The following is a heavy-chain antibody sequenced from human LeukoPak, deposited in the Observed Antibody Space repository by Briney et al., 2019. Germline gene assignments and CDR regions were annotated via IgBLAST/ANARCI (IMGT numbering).Heavy chain of an antibody. D-gene: IGHD3-22*01. CDR2: ISGSGGST. J-gene: IGHJ4*02. V-gene: IGHV3-23*01. CDR3: AKVGSSGYYCDY. CDR1: GFTFSSYA. Sequence: GGSLRLSCAASGFTFSSYAMSWVRQAPGKGLEWVSAISGSGGSTYYADSVKGRFTISRDNSKNTLYLQIHRLRAEDTAEYSCAKVGSSGYYCDYWGQGTLVTVSS.